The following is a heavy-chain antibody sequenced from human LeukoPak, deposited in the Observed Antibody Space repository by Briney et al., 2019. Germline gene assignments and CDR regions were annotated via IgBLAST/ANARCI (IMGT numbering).Heavy chain of an antibody. CDR1: GGSISSGGYY. J-gene: IGHJ4*02. CDR3: ARDWTSRRNFDY. Sequence: SQTLSLTCTVSGGSISSGGYYWSWIRQHPGKSLEWIGYIYYSGSTYYNPSLKSRVAISVDTSNNQFSLKLSSVTAADTAVYYCARDWTSRRNFDYWGQGTLVTVSS. CDR2: IYYSGST. D-gene: IGHD3/OR15-3a*01. V-gene: IGHV4-31*03.